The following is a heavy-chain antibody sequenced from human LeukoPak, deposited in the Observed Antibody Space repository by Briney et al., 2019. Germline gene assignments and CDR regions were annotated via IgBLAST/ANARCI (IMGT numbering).Heavy chain of an antibody. D-gene: IGHD1-7*01. Sequence: TGGSLRLSCAASGFTFDDYAMHWVRQATGKGLEGVSGISWNSGRIGYADSVKGRFTISRDNAKNSLYLQMNSLRAEDTALYYCAKDRELQGYAFDIWGQGTMVTVSS. CDR2: ISWNSGRI. V-gene: IGHV3-9*01. CDR1: GFTFDDYA. CDR3: AKDRELQGYAFDI. J-gene: IGHJ3*02.